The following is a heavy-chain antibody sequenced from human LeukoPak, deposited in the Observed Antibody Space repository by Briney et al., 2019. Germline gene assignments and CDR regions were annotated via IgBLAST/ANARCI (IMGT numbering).Heavy chain of an antibody. J-gene: IGHJ4*02. CDR3: ARENYYGSGSYRSL. CDR2: ISAYNGNT. D-gene: IGHD3-10*01. Sequence: ASVKVSCKASGYTFTSYGICWVRQALGQGLEWMGWISAYNGNTDYEQKLQGRVAMTTDTSTSTDSLEMRSLRSADTAVQQCARENYYGSGSYRSLWGQGTLVTVSS. V-gene: IGHV1-18*04. CDR1: GYTFTSYG.